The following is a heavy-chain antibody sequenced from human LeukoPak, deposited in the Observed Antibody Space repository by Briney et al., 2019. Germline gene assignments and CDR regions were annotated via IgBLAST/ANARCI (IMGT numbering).Heavy chain of an antibody. CDR1: GGSFSGYY. D-gene: IGHD1-26*01. CDR2: INHSGST. CDR3: ARGSAPEFDP. J-gene: IGHJ5*02. V-gene: IGHV4-34*01. Sequence: KTSETLSLTCAVYGGSFSGYYWSWIRQPPGKGLEWIGEINHSGSTNYNPSLKSRVTISVDTSKNQFSLKLSSVTAAGTAVYYCARGSAPEFDPWGQGTLVTVSS.